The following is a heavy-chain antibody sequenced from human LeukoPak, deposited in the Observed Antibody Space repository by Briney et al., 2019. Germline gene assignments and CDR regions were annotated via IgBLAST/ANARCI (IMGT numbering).Heavy chain of an antibody. V-gene: IGHV3-7*01. J-gene: IGHJ4*02. CDR1: GFTFSSYS. CDR2: IKEDGSEK. CDR3: ARDYPYYYDGMWYCDY. D-gene: IGHD3-22*01. Sequence: GGSLRLSCAASGFTFSSYSMNWVRQAPGKGLEWVANIKEDGSEKYFVDSVKGRFTISRDNAKNSLYLQMTSLRAEDTAVYYCARDYPYYYDGMWYCDYWGQGTLVSVSS.